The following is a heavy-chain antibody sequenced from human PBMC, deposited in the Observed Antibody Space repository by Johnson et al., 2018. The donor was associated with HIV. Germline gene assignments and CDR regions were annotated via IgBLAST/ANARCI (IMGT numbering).Heavy chain of an antibody. CDR3: ARVGTVRDAFDI. V-gene: IGHV3-NL1*01. D-gene: IGHD7-27*01. Sequence: QVQLVESGGGVVQSGRSLRLSCAASGFAFSRFAMHWVRQVPDKGLEWVSLIYSGGRTYYADSVKGRFTIYRDNSKNTLYLQMNTLRAEDTAVYYCARVGTVRDAFDIWGQGTMVTVSS. CDR1: GFAFSRFA. J-gene: IGHJ3*02. CDR2: IYSGGRT.